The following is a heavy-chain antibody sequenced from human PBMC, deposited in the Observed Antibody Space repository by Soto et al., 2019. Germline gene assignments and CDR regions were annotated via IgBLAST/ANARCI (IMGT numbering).Heavy chain of an antibody. CDR3: ATSRTFDY. CDR2: IKQDGSEK. J-gene: IGHJ4*02. CDR1: GFTFSSYW. Sequence: ESVGGLVQPGGSLRLSCVVSGFTFSSYWMNWVRQAPGKGLEWVANIKQDGSEKYYVDSAKGRFTISRDNAKNSLYLQMNSLSAEDTAIYYCATSRTFDYWGQGTLVTVSS. V-gene: IGHV3-7*01. D-gene: IGHD6-13*01.